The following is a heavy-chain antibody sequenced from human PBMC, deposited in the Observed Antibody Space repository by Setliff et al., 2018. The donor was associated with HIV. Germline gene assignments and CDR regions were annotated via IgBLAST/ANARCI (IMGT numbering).Heavy chain of an antibody. CDR2: IDASANT. CDR1: GSSISSNYY. D-gene: IGHD2-2*01. CDR3: ARDSSPGYYYGMDV. Sequence: SETLSLTCTVSGSSISSNYYWARIRQAPGKGLEWIGCIDASANTYYIPSLKSRATISVDTSKNQFSLKLSSVTAADTAVYYCARDSSPGYYYGMDVWGQGTTVTVSS. J-gene: IGHJ6*02. V-gene: IGHV4-38-2*02.